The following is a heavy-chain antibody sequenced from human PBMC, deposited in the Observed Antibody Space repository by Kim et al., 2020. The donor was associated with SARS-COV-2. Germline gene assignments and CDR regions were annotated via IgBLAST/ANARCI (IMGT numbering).Heavy chain of an antibody. J-gene: IGHJ4*02. CDR3: ATAPQRDFDWLLVH. CDR2: FDPEDGET. V-gene: IGHV1-24*01. D-gene: IGHD3-9*01. Sequence: ASVKVSCKVSGYTLTELSMHWVRQAPGKGLEWMGGFDPEDGETIYAQKFQGRVTMTEDTSTDTAYMELSSLRSEDTAVYYCATAPQRDFDWLLVHWGQGTLVTVSS. CDR1: GYTLTELS.